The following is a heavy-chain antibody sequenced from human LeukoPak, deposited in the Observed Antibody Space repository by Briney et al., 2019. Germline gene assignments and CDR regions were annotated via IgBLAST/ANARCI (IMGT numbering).Heavy chain of an antibody. CDR1: GFTFSSYG. V-gene: IGHV3-23*01. D-gene: IGHD6-19*01. CDR3: ARDKQWLGPSDY. J-gene: IGHJ4*02. CDR2: ISGSGGST. Sequence: GGSLRLSCAASGFTFSSYGMSWVRQAPGKGLEWVSAISGSGGSTYYADSVKGRFTISRDNSKNTLYLQMNSLRAEDTAVYYCARDKQWLGPSDYWGQGTLVTVSS.